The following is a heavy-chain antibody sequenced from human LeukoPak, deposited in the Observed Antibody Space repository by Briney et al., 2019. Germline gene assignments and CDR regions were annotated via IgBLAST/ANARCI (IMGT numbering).Heavy chain of an antibody. Sequence: PSETLSLTCAVYGGSFSGYYWSWIRQPPGKGLEWIGEINHSGSTNYNPSLKSRVTISVDTSKNQFSLKLSSVTAADTAVYYCARGLGVLRFLEWRPPSAAFDIWGQGTMVTVSS. V-gene: IGHV4-34*01. J-gene: IGHJ3*02. D-gene: IGHD3-3*01. CDR1: GGSFSGYY. CDR3: ARGLGVLRFLEWRPPSAAFDI. CDR2: INHSGST.